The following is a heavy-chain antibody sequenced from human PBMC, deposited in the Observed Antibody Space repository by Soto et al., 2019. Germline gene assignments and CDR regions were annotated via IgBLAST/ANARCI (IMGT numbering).Heavy chain of an antibody. V-gene: IGHV3-30*18. J-gene: IGHJ4*02. CDR3: ANWNYPQSD. Sequence: QVQLVESGGGVVQPGKSLRLSCAASGFTFNTYGMHWVRQAPGKGPEWVAVISNDGSNKYYADSVKGRFTISRDNSKNTLYLQMNSLRAEDTAVYYYANWNYPQSDWGQGTLVTVSS. CDR2: ISNDGSNK. CDR1: GFTFNTYG. D-gene: IGHD1-7*01.